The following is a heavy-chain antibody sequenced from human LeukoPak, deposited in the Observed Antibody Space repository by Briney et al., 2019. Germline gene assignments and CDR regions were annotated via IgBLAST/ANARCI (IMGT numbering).Heavy chain of an antibody. Sequence: GASVKVSCKVSGYTLTELSMHWVRQAPGKGLEWMGGFDPEDGETIYAQKFQGRVTMTEDTSTDTAYMELSSLRSEDTAVYYCATVAHGGNPGGFDYWGQGTLVTVSS. CDR3: ATVAHGGNPGGFDY. CDR2: FDPEDGET. CDR1: GYTLTELS. D-gene: IGHD4-23*01. J-gene: IGHJ4*02. V-gene: IGHV1-24*01.